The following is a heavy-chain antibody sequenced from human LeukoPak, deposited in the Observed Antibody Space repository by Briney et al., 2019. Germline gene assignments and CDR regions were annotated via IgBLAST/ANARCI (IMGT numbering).Heavy chain of an antibody. V-gene: IGHV1-69*04. Sequence: ASVKVSCKASGGTFSSYAISWVRQAPRQGLEWMGRIIPILGIANYAQKFQGRVTITADKSTSTAYMELSSLRSEDTAVYYCARVDTYYYDSSGYSYWGQGTLVTVSS. J-gene: IGHJ4*02. CDR3: ARVDTYYYDSSGYSY. CDR2: IIPILGIA. CDR1: GGTFSSYA. D-gene: IGHD3-22*01.